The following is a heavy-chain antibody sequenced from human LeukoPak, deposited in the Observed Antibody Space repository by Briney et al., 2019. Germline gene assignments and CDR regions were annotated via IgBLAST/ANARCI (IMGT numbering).Heavy chain of an antibody. V-gene: IGHV1-18*01. CDR1: GSTFTSYA. CDR3: ARDPLVVVAATYYYYYGMDV. CDR2: ISAYNGNA. J-gene: IGHJ6*02. D-gene: IGHD2-15*01. Sequence: ASVKVSCKASGSTFTSYAISWVRQAPGQGLEWMGWISAYNGNANDAQQLKARVTMTPDSSTSAAYIDLSSMRSDDTAVYYCARDPLVVVAATYYYYYGMDVWGQATTVTVSS.